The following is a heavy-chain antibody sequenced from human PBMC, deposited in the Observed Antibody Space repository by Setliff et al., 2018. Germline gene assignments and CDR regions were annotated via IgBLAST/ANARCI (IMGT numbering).Heavy chain of an antibody. D-gene: IGHD3-10*01. J-gene: IGHJ6*03. CDR1: GGSVDRDY. Sequence: PSETLSLTCSVSGGSVDRDYWSWIRQPPGKGLEWIGYIDTSGSTDYNPSLKSRVTISVDTSKYQLSLKLSSVTAADTAVYYCAKVPITKVYFYMDVWGKGTTVTVSS. CDR2: IDTSGST. V-gene: IGHV4-4*08. CDR3: AKVPITKVYFYMDV.